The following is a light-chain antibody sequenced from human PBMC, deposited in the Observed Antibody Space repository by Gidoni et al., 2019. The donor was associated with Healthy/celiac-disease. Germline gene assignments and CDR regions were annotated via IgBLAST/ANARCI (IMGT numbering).Light chain of an antibody. Sequence: IVLTQSPGTLSLSPGDRATLSCSASHSVSSSYLAWYQQKPGQAPRLLIYCASSRATGIPDRFSGSGSGTDFTLTISRLEPEDFAVYYCQQYGSSPYTFGQGTKLEIK. CDR3: QQYGSSPYT. CDR1: HSVSSSY. V-gene: IGKV3-20*01. CDR2: CAS. J-gene: IGKJ2*01.